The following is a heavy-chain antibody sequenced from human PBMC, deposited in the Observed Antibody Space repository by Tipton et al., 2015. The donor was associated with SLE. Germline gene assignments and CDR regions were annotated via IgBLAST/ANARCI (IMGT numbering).Heavy chain of an antibody. J-gene: IGHJ3*02. CDR3: ARGYFDSCGYSNLFEI. V-gene: IGHV4-39*01. CDR1: GGSISSSSYY. D-gene: IGHD3-22*01. CDR2: IYYSGST. Sequence: LRLSCTVSGGSISSSSYYWGWIRQPPGKGLEWIGSIYYSGSTYYNPSLKSRVTISVDTSKNQFSLNLSSMSAADTAVYYCARGYFDSCGYSNLFEIWGQGTTVTVPS.